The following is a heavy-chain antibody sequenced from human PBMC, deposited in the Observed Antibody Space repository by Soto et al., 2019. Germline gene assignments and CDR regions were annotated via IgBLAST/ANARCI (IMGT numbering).Heavy chain of an antibody. V-gene: IGHV3-30-3*01. J-gene: IGHJ4*02. CDR2: ISSDGSNK. D-gene: IGHD1-26*01. CDR1: GFTFSSHA. CDR3: ARDDEGGSECDLGY. Sequence: QVQLVESGGGVVQPGRSLRLSCAVSGFTFSSHAMHWVRQAPGKGLEWVTLISSDGSNKYYADSVKGRFTTSRDNSKKTMYLQMNSLRVEDTAVYFWARDDEGGSECDLGYWGQGALVTVSS.